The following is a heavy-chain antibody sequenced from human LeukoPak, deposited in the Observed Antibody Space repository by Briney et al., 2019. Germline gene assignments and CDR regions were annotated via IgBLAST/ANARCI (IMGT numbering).Heavy chain of an antibody. D-gene: IGHD3-10*01. V-gene: IGHV1-18*01. Sequence: ASVKVSCKASGYTFTSYGISWVRQAPGQGLEWMGWISAYNGNTNYAQKLQGRVTMTTDTSTSTAYMELRSLRSDDTAVYYCARASSMVRGDNWFDPWGQGTLVTVSS. CDR2: ISAYNGNT. CDR3: ARASSMVRGDNWFDP. CDR1: GYTFTSYG. J-gene: IGHJ5*02.